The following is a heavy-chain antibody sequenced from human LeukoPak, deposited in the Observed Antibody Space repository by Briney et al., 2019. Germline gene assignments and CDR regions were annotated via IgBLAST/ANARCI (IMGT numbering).Heavy chain of an antibody. Sequence: SETLSLTCTVSGGSISGYYWSWIRQPPGKXXXWIGYIYSXGAXNXXXSXKXRXTIXVDSSKNQFSLKLTSVTAADTAVYYCARRFDTSGWVDYWGQGTLVTVSS. CDR2: IYSXGAX. CDR1: GGSISGYY. CDR3: ARRFDTSGWVDY. D-gene: IGHD6-19*01. J-gene: IGHJ4*02. V-gene: IGHV4-4*09.